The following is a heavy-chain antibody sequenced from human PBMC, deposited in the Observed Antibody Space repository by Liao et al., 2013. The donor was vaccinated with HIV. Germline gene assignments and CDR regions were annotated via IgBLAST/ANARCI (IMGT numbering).Heavy chain of an antibody. CDR1: GGSFSGYY. CDR3: ARVDQYYDYWRGYENWFDP. CDR2: INHSGST. Sequence: QVQLQQWGAGLLKPSETLSLTCAVYGGSFSGYYWSWIRQPPGRGLEWIGAINHSGSTNYNPSLKSRVTISVDTSKNQFSLRLSSVTAADTAVYYCARVDQYYDYWRGYENWFDPWGQGTLVTVSS. D-gene: IGHD3-3*01. V-gene: IGHV4-34*01. J-gene: IGHJ5*02.